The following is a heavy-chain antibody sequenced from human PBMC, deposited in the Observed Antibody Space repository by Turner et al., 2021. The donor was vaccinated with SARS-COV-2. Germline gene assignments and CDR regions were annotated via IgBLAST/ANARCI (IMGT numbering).Heavy chain of an antibody. D-gene: IGHD3-22*01. CDR2: IWNDGNQK. J-gene: IGHJ3*02. CDR3: ARLDDSGHWGAFDI. V-gene: IGHV3-33*01. Sequence: QVQLVESGGGVVQPGRSLRLSCAASGITFSSHGMHWVRQAPGKGLEWVAVIWNDGNQKYYADSVKGRFTISRDNSKNMVYLQMNSLRAEDTAVYYCARLDDSGHWGAFDIWGQGTMVTVSS. CDR1: GITFSSHG.